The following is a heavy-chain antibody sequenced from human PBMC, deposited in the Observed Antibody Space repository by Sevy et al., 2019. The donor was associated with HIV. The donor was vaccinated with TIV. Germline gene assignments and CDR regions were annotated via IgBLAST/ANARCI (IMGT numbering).Heavy chain of an antibody. CDR2: ISGSGGSGDKT. CDR3: ARKYDSSGYFDY. CDR1: GFTFSNYA. D-gene: IGHD3-22*01. Sequence: GGSLRLSCAASGFTFSNYAMNWVRQAPGKGLEWVSGISGSGGSGDKTNYADSVKSRFTISRDASKNSLYLQLNSLRAEDTAIYYCARKYDSSGYFDYWGQGTLVTLSS. V-gene: IGHV3-23*01. J-gene: IGHJ4*02.